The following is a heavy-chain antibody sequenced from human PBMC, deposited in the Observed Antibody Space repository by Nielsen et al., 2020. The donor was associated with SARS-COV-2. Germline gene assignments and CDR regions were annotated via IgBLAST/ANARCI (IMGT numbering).Heavy chain of an antibody. V-gene: IGHV3-23*01. J-gene: IGHJ4*02. D-gene: IGHD3-10*01. CDR1: GFTFSSYA. Sequence: GVLKISCAASGFTFSSYAMTWVRQAPGKGLEWVSSITAGDTTYYADSVRGRFTISRDNSRNTLWLQMNSLRAEDTAVYYCAKRSGYGSGSILYWGQGTLVTVSS. CDR3: AKRSGYGSGSILY. CDR2: ITAGDTT.